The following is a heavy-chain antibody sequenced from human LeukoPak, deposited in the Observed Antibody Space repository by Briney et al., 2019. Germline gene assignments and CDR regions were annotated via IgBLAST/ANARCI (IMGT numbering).Heavy chain of an antibody. Sequence: GGSLRLSCAASGFTFDDFAMDWVRQVPGKGLEWVAGINYNSGSIRYADSVKGRFTISRDNAMKSLYLEMNSLRVEDTAFYYCAKGFHIGRWLPLDFWGQGALVTVSS. V-gene: IGHV3-9*01. J-gene: IGHJ4*02. D-gene: IGHD5-24*01. CDR1: GFTFDDFA. CDR3: AKGFHIGRWLPLDF. CDR2: INYNSGSI.